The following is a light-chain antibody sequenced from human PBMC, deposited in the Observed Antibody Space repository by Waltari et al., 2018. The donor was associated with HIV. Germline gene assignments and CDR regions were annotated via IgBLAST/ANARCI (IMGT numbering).Light chain of an antibody. J-gene: IGLJ2*01. CDR1: SSNIGAGYD. CDR2: GNG. CDR3: QSFDKSLRDTVV. Sequence: QSVLTQPPSVSGAPGQKVTVSCTWRSSNIGAGYDVHWYQQFPGTAPKLLVYGNGNRPSGVPDRFSASKAGTSASLAITGLQAEDEADYYCQSFDKSLRDTVVFGGGTKVSVL. V-gene: IGLV1-40*01.